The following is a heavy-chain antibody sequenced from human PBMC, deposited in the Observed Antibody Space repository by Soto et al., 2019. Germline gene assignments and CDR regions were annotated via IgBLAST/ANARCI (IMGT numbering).Heavy chain of an antibody. Sequence: SETLSLTYTVSGVSTSSYYWSWIRQPPGKGLEWIGYIYYSGSTNYNPSLKSRATISVDPSKNQFSLQLSSVTAADTAVYYCVRVFYDSGGYSAPVDSWCQGTLVT. J-gene: IGHJ5*01. D-gene: IGHD3-22*01. CDR3: VRVFYDSGGYSAPVDS. V-gene: IGHV4-59*01. CDR1: GVSTSSYY. CDR2: IYYSGST.